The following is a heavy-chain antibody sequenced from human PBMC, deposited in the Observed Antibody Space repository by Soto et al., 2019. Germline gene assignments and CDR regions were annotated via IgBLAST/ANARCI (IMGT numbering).Heavy chain of an antibody. V-gene: IGHV4-31*03. J-gene: IGHJ4*02. CDR2: IYYRGRT. CDR3: ARYGSGSYYPTTFDY. D-gene: IGHD3-10*01. Sequence: QVQLQESCPGLVKPSQTLSLTCTVSGGSISRAGYDWSWIRQHPGKGLEWIGYIYYRGRTYYNPSLKRRVTLAVDPAKDPFSLKLSSVTAADTAVYYCARYGSGSYYPTTFDYWGQGTLVTVSS. CDR1: GGSISRAGYD.